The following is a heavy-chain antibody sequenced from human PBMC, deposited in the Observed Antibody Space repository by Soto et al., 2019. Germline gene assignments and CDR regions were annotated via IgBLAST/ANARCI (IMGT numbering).Heavy chain of an antibody. Sequence: QVQLVQSGAEVKKPGASVKVSCKASGYTFTSYDINWVRQATGQGLEWMGWMNPNSGNTGYAQKFQGRVTMTRNTSTSTAYMELSSLRSEDTAVYYCARGDSSSSFDYYYYGMDVWGQGTTVTVSS. CDR2: MNPNSGNT. CDR1: GYTFTSYD. D-gene: IGHD6-6*01. V-gene: IGHV1-8*01. CDR3: ARGDSSSSFDYYYYGMDV. J-gene: IGHJ6*02.